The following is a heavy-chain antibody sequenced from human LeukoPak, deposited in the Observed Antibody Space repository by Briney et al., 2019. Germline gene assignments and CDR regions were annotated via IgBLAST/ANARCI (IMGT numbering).Heavy chain of an antibody. V-gene: IGHV4-34*01. Sequence: SETLSLTCAVYGGSFSGYSWNWIRQPPGKGLEWIGEIDHGGSANYNPSLKSRVTISVDTSKNQFSLKLSSVTAADTAVYYCARWELLPAFDIWGQGTMVTVSS. CDR3: ARWELLPAFDI. D-gene: IGHD1-26*01. CDR2: IDHGGSA. CDR1: GGSFSGYS. J-gene: IGHJ3*02.